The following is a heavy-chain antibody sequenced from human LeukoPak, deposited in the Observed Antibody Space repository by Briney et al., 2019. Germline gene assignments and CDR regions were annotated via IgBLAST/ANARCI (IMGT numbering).Heavy chain of an antibody. Sequence: GGSLRLSCAASGFTFSGYAMHWVRQAPGKGLEYVSAISSNGGSTYYANSVKGRFTISRDNSKNTLCLQMGSLRAEDMAVYYRAREMDPIAARPDLQSDDYYYGMDVWGQGTTVTVSS. V-gene: IGHV3-64*01. CDR3: AREMDPIAARPDLQSDDYYYGMDV. D-gene: IGHD6-6*01. CDR1: GFTFSGYA. CDR2: ISSNGGST. J-gene: IGHJ6*02.